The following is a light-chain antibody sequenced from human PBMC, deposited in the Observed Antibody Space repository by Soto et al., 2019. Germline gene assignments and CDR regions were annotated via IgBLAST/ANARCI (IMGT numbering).Light chain of an antibody. CDR3: ETWDSSLSGII. Sequence: QSVLTQPPSVSAAPGQKVAISCSGSDSNIGDNSVSCYQQLPGTAPKLLIYENDKRPSGIPDRLSGSKSGTSATLGITGLQTGDEADYYCETWDSSLSGIIFGGGTKLTVL. V-gene: IGLV1-51*02. CDR2: END. J-gene: IGLJ2*01. CDR1: DSNIGDNS.